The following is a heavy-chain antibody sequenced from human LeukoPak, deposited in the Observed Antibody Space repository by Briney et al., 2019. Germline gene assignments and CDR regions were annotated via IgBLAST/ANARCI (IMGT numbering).Heavy chain of an antibody. J-gene: IGHJ4*02. D-gene: IGHD6-6*01. CDR3: ARARAARPYGPFDY. Sequence: SQTLSLTCTVSGGSISSGGYYWSWIRQHPGKGLEWIGYIYYSGSTYYNPSLKSRVTISVDTSKNQFSLKLSSVTAAGTAVYYCARARAARPYGPFDYWGQGTLVTVSS. CDR1: GGSISSGGYY. V-gene: IGHV4-31*03. CDR2: IYYSGST.